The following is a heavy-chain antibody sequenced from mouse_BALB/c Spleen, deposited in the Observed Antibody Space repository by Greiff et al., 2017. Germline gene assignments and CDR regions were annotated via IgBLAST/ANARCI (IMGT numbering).Heavy chain of an antibody. CDR3: TRGNYVRAYWYFDV. Sequence: EVKLVESGTVLARPGASVKMSCKASGYTFTSYWMHWVKQRPGQGLEWIGAIYPGNSDTSYNQKFKGKAKLTAVTSTSTAYMELSSLTNEDSAVYYCTRGNYVRAYWYFDVWGAGTTVTVSS. CDR2: IYPGNSDT. V-gene: IGHV1-5*01. D-gene: IGHD2-1*01. J-gene: IGHJ1*01. CDR1: GYTFTSYW.